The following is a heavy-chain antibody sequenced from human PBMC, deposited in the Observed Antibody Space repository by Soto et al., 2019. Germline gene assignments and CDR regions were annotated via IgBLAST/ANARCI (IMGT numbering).Heavy chain of an antibody. Sequence: QVQLVQSGAEVKKPGSSVKVSCTASGDTFSRYTISWVRQVPGQGPEWMGRTIPMLGMADYAQKFQGRVTINADKSTNTAFMVLRSLRSEDTAIYYCANSYGSGSEHFDYWGQGTLVTVSS. CDR3: ANSYGSGSEHFDY. D-gene: IGHD3-10*01. CDR1: GDTFSRYT. CDR2: TIPMLGMA. J-gene: IGHJ4*02. V-gene: IGHV1-69*02.